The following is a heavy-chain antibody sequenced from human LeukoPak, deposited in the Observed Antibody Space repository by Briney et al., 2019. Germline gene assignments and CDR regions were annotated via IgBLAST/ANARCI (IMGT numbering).Heavy chain of an antibody. CDR2: INHSGST. J-gene: IGHJ4*02. CDR3: ARESSDSSGYSPFDY. D-gene: IGHD3-22*01. CDR1: GGSFSGYY. Sequence: SETLSLTCAVYGGSFSGYYWSWIRQPPGKGLEWIGEINHSGSTNYNPSLKSRVTISVDTSKNQFSLKLSSVTAADTAVYYCARESSDSSGYSPFDYWGQGTLVTVSS. V-gene: IGHV4-34*01.